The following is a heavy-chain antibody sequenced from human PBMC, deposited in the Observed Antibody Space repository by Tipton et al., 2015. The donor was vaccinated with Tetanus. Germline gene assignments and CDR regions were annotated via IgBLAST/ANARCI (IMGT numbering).Heavy chain of an antibody. J-gene: IGHJ6*02. Sequence: TLSLTCTVSGGSISSYYWSWIRQPPGKGLEWIGYIYYSGSTNYNPSLKSRVTISVDTSKSQFSLKVNSVTAADTAVYYCARAIAARPSNVVYYFGMDVWGQGTTVTVSS. V-gene: IGHV4-59*01. D-gene: IGHD6-6*01. CDR1: GGSISSYY. CDR2: IYYSGST. CDR3: ARAIAARPSNVVYYFGMDV.